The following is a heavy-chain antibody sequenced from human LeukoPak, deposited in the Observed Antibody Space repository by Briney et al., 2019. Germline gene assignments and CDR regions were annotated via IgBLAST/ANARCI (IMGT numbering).Heavy chain of an antibody. Sequence: GGSLRLSCAASGFTFSSYSMNWVRQAPGKGLEWVSSISSSNNYIYYADSVKGRFTISRDDSRTTLYLQLNSLRAEDTAVYYCAKLRYSYGSNFDYWGQGTLVTVSS. CDR2: ISSSNNYI. V-gene: IGHV3-21*04. CDR1: GFTFSSYS. D-gene: IGHD5-18*01. J-gene: IGHJ4*02. CDR3: AKLRYSYGSNFDY.